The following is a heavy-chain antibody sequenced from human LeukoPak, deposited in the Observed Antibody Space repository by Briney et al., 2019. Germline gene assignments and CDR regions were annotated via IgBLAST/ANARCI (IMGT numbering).Heavy chain of an antibody. D-gene: IGHD4-11*01. CDR1: GFTFSSYA. J-gene: IGHJ6*02. Sequence: PGGSLRLSCAASGFTFSSYAMHWVRQAPGKGLEYVSAISSNGGSTYYANSVKGRFTISRDNSKNTLYLQMGSLRAEDMAVYYCARPVTTTTFDYYYGMDVWGQGTTVTVSS. V-gene: IGHV3-64*01. CDR2: ISSNGGST. CDR3: ARPVTTTTFDYYYGMDV.